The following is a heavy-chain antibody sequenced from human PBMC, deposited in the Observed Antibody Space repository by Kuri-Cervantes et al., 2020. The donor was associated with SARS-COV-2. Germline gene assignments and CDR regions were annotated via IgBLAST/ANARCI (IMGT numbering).Heavy chain of an antibody. Sequence: GKPLKISCAASGFTFSSYAMHWVRQAPGKGLEWVAVIPYDGSNKYYADSVKGRFTISRDNSKNTLYLQMNSLRAEDTAVYYCAREAVVFDYWGQGTLVTVSS. CDR2: IPYDGSNK. CDR1: GFTFSSYA. CDR3: AREAVVFDY. V-gene: IGHV3-30*01. J-gene: IGHJ4*02. D-gene: IGHD6-19*01.